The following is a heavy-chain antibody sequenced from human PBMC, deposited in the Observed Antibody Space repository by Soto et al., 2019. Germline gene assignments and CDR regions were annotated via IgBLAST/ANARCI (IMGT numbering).Heavy chain of an antibody. V-gene: IGHV4-34*01. CDR1: GGSFSGYY. CDR3: ARADYSNLNFDY. CDR2: INHSGST. D-gene: IGHD4-4*01. Sequence: PSETLSLTCAVYGGSFSGYYWSWIRQPPGKGLEWIGEINHSGSTNYNPSLKSRVTISVDTSKNQFSLKLSSVTAADTAVYYCARADYSNLNFDYWGQGTLVTVSS. J-gene: IGHJ4*02.